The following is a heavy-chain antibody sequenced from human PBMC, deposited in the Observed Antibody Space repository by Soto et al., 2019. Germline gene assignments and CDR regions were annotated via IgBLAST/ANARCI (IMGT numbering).Heavy chain of an antibody. CDR2: IYYSGST. CDR3: ATNEAPIFGVVIIPPGY. D-gene: IGHD3-3*01. CDR1: GGSLSSSSFY. V-gene: IGHV4-39*01. Sequence: SSETLSPTLTVSGGSLSSSSFYWGWIRQPPGKGLEWIGSIYYSGSTYYNPSLKSRVTISVDTSKNQFSLKLSSVTAADTAVYYCATNEAPIFGVVIIPPGYWGQGTLVTVSS. J-gene: IGHJ4*02.